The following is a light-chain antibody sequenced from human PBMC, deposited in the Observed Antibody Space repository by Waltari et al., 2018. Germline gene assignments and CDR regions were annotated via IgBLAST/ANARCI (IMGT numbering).Light chain of an antibody. J-gene: IGLJ2*01. Sequence: SYELTQPPSMSVSPGQTARITCPGDRLTSTYTCWYQQKPGQSPILVIYQNTKRPSGIPERFSASKSGNTATLTISGTQALDEAVYYCQAWDSNTLIFGGGTYLTVL. CDR1: RLTSTY. V-gene: IGLV3-1*01. CDR2: QNT. CDR3: QAWDSNTLI.